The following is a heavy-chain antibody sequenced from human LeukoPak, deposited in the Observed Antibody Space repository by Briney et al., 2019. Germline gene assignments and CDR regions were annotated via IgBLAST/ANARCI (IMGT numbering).Heavy chain of an antibody. D-gene: IGHD3-22*01. CDR1: GGSFSGYY. J-gene: IGHJ4*02. Sequence: SETLSLTCAVYGGSFSGYYWSWIRQPPGKGLEWIGEINRSGTTNYNPSLKSRVTISVDTSKNQFSLKLSSVTAADTAVYYCARHPSLRATYYYDSSGYPFDYWGQGTLVTVSS. V-gene: IGHV4-34*01. CDR2: INRSGTT. CDR3: ARHPSLRATYYYDSSGYPFDY.